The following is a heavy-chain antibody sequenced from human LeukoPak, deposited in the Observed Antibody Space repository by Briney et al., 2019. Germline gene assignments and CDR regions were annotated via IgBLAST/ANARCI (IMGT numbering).Heavy chain of an antibody. J-gene: IGHJ4*02. Sequence: PSQTLCLTCTVSGGYISSGYYYWSWIRQPPGKPLEWIGYIYYSGSTYYNPSLKSRVTISVDTSKNQFSLKLSSVTAADTAVYYCASTYYDSSGVLFDYWGQGTLVTVSS. CDR1: GGYISSGYYY. D-gene: IGHD3-22*01. V-gene: IGHV4-30-4*08. CDR3: ASTYYDSSGVLFDY. CDR2: IYYSGST.